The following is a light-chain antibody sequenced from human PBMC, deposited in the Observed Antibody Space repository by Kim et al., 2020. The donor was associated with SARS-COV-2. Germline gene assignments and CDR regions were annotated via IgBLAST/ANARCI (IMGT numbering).Light chain of an antibody. V-gene: IGKV3-15*01. CDR2: GAS. J-gene: IGKJ3*01. CDR3: QQFNNWPPLS. Sequence: SQGETVTMSCRASQSVASDLAWSQQKPGQAPRLLIYGASTRANGVPARFSGSGSGTDFTLTISSLLSEDFAVYYCQQFNNWPPLSFGPGTKVDIK. CDR1: QSVASD.